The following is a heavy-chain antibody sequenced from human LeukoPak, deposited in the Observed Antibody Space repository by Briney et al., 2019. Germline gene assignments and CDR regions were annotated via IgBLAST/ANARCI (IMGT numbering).Heavy chain of an antibody. CDR1: GGSISSYY. J-gene: IGHJ3*02. D-gene: IGHD3-22*01. Sequence: SETLSLTCTVSGGSISSYYWSWIRQPPGKGLEWIGYIYYSGSTNYNPSLKSRVTISVDTSKNQFSLKLSSVTAADTAVYYCAREFTYYYDSSGYYGAFDIWGQGTMVTVSS. V-gene: IGHV4-59*01. CDR3: AREFTYYYDSSGYYGAFDI. CDR2: IYYSGST.